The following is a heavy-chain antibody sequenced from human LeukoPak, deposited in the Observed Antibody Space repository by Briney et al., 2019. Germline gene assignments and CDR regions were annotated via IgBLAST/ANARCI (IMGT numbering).Heavy chain of an antibody. V-gene: IGHV3-23*01. CDR1: GFTFSSYA. J-gene: IGHJ4*02. CDR2: ISGSGGST. Sequence: PGGSLGLSCAASGFTFSSYAMSWVRQAPGKGLEWVSAISGSGGSTYYADSVKGRFTISRDNSKNTLYLQMNSLRAEDTAVYYCANLYGSGSYYTGIGFDYWGQGTLVTVSS. D-gene: IGHD3-10*01. CDR3: ANLYGSGSYYTGIGFDY.